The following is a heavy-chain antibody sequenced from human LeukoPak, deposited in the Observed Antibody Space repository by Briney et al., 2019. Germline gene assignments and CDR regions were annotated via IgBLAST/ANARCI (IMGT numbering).Heavy chain of an antibody. J-gene: IGHJ4*02. D-gene: IGHD2-2*01. CDR2: TGSTGVST. Sequence: GGSLRLSCAASGFTFSSYAMSWVRQAPGKGLEWVSGTGSTGVSTFYADSVKGRFTVSRDNSKNTLSLQMNSLRAEDTAVYYLAKGPGVLPAHYFDYGGQGTLVSVSS. CDR3: AKGPGVLPAHYFDY. V-gene: IGHV3-23*01. CDR1: GFTFSSYA.